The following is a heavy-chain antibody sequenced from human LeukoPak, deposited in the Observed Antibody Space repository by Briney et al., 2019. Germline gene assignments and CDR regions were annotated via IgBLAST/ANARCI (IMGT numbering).Heavy chain of an antibody. CDR3: ARGTPTTRDFES. CDR1: GFTFSNYN. V-gene: IGHV3-21*01. Sequence: PGRSLRLSCAASGFTFSNYNMNWVRQAPGKGLEWVSFISGSSEYIYYADSVKGRFTIYRDNDKNSLYLKMNSLRAEDTAVYYCARGTPTTRDFESWGQGTLGTVSS. J-gene: IGHJ4*02. CDR2: ISGSSEYI. D-gene: IGHD4-11*01.